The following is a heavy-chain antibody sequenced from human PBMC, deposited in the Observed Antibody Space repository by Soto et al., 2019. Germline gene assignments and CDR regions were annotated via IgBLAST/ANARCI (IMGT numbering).Heavy chain of an antibody. CDR2: IIPIFGTA. Sequence: ASVKVSCKASGGTFSSYAISWVRQAPGQGLEWMGGIIPIFGTANYAQKFQGRVTITADKSMSTAYMELSSLRSEDTAVYYCAIYSYATTYYYGMDVWGQGTTVTV. D-gene: IGHD5-18*01. J-gene: IGHJ6*02. CDR3: AIYSYATTYYYGMDV. V-gene: IGHV1-69*06. CDR1: GGTFSSYA.